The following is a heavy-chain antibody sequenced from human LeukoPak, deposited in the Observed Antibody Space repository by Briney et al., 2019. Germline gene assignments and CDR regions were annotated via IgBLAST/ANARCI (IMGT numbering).Heavy chain of an antibody. CDR2: IYSTGIT. CDR1: GGSINTYY. J-gene: IGHJ5*02. Sequence: PSETLSLTCTVSGGSINTYYWSWIRQPAGRGREWIGRIYSTGITTYNPSLKGRVTMSVDTSKNQFSLKLTSVTAADTAVYYCARPQSGLGWFDPWGQGILVTVSS. V-gene: IGHV4-4*07. CDR3: ARPQSGLGWFDP.